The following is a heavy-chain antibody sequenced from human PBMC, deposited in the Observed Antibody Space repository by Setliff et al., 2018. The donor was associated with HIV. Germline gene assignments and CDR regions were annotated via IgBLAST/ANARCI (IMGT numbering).Heavy chain of an antibody. Sequence: SETLSLTCTVSGGSTSSSGNYWGWMRRPPGKGLEWIGNIHYSGSTHYNPSLKSRVTISVDTSKNQFSLTVRSVTAADTAVYYCARVALSVTRNTRRAFDIWGQGTMVTVSS. CDR3: ARVALSVTRNTRRAFDI. D-gene: IGHD1-7*01. CDR2: IHYSGST. CDR1: GGSTSSSGNY. V-gene: IGHV4-39*07. J-gene: IGHJ3*02.